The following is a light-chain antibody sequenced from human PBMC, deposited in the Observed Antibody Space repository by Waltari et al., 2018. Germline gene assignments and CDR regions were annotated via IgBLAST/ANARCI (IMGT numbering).Light chain of an antibody. CDR1: QSVSSN. J-gene: IGKJ1*01. CDR2: GAS. V-gene: IGKV3-15*01. Sequence: EIVMTQSPATLSVSPGERATLSCRARQSVSSNLAWYQQKPGQAPRLLIYGASTRATGIPARFSGSGSGTECTLTISSLQSEDFAVYYCQQYNNWPPRWTFGQGTKVEIK. CDR3: QQYNNWPPRWT.